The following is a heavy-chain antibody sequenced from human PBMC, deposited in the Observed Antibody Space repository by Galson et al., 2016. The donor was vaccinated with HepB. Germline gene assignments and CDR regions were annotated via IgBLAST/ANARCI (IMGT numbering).Heavy chain of an antibody. D-gene: IGHD5-12*01. J-gene: IGHJ4*02. CDR2: IYPGDSDA. Sequence: QSGAEVKKPGESLKISCKDSGNSFATNWIGWVRQMPGKGLEWMGIIYPGDSDARYSPSFQGQVTISADKSISTAYLQWSSLRASDTAMYFCSRPRGYDNYVTCWGQGTLVTVSS. V-gene: IGHV5-51*01. CDR1: GNSFATNW. CDR3: SRPRGYDNYVTC.